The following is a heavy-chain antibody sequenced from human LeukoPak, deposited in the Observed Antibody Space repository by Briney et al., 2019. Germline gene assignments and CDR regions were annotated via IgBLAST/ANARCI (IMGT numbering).Heavy chain of an antibody. CDR3: ARDQKWRGVPAAVSNWFDP. V-gene: IGHV3-11*01. CDR2: ISSSGSTI. D-gene: IGHD2-2*01. J-gene: IGHJ5*02. CDR1: GFTFSDYY. Sequence: GGSLRLSCAASGFTFSDYYMSWIRQAPGKGLEWVSYISSSGSTIYYADSVEGRFTISRDNAKNSLYLQMNSLRAEDTAVYYCARDQKWRGVPAAVSNWFDPWGQGTLVTVSS.